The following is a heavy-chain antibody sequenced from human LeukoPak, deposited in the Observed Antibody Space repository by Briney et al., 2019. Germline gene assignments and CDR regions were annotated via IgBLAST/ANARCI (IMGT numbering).Heavy chain of an antibody. CDR1: GYTFTGYY. D-gene: IGHD3-9*01. Sequence: GASVTVSCKASGYTFTGYYMHWVRQAPGQGLEWMGWINPNSGGTNYAQKFQGRVTMTRDTSISTAYMELSRLRSDDTAVYYCARDHYDILTGYWTFPDYWGQGTLVTVSS. CDR3: ARDHYDILTGYWTFPDY. V-gene: IGHV1-2*02. CDR2: INPNSGGT. J-gene: IGHJ4*02.